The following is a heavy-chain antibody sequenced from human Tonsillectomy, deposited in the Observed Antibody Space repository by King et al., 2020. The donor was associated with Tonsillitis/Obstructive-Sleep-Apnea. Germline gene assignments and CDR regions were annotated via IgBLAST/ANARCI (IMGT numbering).Heavy chain of an antibody. V-gene: IGHV1-18*01. Sequence: QLVQSGAEVKMPGASVKVSCKTSGYTFTSYGITWVRQAPGQGLEWMGWITTYNGNTNYAQHLQGRVTMTTDTSTSTAYMELRGLRSDDTAVYYYAGSIGCSCYFQPFDYWGQGTLVTVSS. CDR2: ITTYNGNT. D-gene: IGHD2-15*01. CDR1: GYTFTSYG. J-gene: IGHJ4*02. CDR3: AGSIGCSCYFQPFDY.